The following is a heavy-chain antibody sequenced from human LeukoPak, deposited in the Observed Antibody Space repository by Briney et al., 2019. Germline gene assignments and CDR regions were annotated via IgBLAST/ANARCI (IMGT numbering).Heavy chain of an antibody. CDR3: AKEGAASWDVDV. D-gene: IGHD3-3*02. CDR1: GFIFIGYG. V-gene: IGHV3-30*02. Sequence: PGGSLRLSCAASGFIFIGYGMHWVRQAPGKGPEWVAFIRPDGHNKYYADSVKGRFMISRDNSKNTVDLQMNSLRGDDTAMYCCAKEGAASWDVDVWGKGTTVTVSS. CDR2: IRPDGHNK. J-gene: IGHJ6*04.